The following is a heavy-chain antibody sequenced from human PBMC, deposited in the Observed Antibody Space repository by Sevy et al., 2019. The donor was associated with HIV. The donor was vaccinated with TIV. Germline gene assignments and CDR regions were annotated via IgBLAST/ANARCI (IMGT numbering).Heavy chain of an antibody. V-gene: IGHV4-30-2*01. CDR3: ARGLRWGDYGDYFDY. CDR2: IYHSGST. J-gene: IGHJ4*02. CDR1: GGSISSGGYS. Sequence: SETLSLTCAVSGGSISSGGYSWSWIRQPPGKGLEWIGYIYHSGSTYYNPSLKSRVTISVDRSKNQFSLKLSSVTAADTAVYYCARGLRWGDYGDYFDYWGQGTLVTVSS. D-gene: IGHD4-17*01.